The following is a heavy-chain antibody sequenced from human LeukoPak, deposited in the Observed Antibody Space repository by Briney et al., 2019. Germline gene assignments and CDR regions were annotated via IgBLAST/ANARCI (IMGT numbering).Heavy chain of an antibody. CDR3: ARDLMAIRLGELSLSYFDY. CDR2: INPNSGGT. V-gene: IGHV1-2*02. J-gene: IGHJ4*02. CDR1: GYTFTGYY. Sequence: GASVKVSCKASGYTFTGYYMHWVRQAPGQGLEWMGWINPNSGGTNYAQKFQGRVTMTRDTSISTAYMELSRLRSDDTAVYYCARDLMAIRLGELSLSYFDYWGQGTLVTVSS. D-gene: IGHD3-16*02.